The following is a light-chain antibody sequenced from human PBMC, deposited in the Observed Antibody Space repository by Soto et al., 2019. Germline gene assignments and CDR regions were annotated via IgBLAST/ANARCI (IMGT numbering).Light chain of an antibody. CDR2: KAS. V-gene: IGKV1-5*03. J-gene: IGKJ1*01. CDR1: QSISSW. Sequence: DIQMTPSPSPLSAAVGDSVPITCRASQSISSWLAWYQQKTGQAPKLLIYKASSLESGVPSRFCGSGAGTEFTLTISNLQPDDFATYYCQQYTSFGQGTKVAI. CDR3: QQYTS.